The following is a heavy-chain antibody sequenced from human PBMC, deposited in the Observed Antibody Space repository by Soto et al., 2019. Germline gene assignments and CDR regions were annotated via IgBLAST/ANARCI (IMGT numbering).Heavy chain of an antibody. CDR1: GYTFTSYG. Sequence: ASVKVSCKASGYTFTSYGISWVRQAPGQGLEWMGWISAYNGNTNYAQKLQGRVTMTTDTSTSTAYMELRSLRSDDTAVYYCARVAENIVLMVYAMSWFDPWAREPWSPSPQ. V-gene: IGHV1-18*01. CDR2: ISAYNGNT. CDR3: ARVAENIVLMVYAMSWFDP. J-gene: IGHJ5*02. D-gene: IGHD2-8*01.